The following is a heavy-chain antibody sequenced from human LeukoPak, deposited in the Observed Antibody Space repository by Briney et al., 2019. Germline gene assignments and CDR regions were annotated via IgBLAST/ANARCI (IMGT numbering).Heavy chain of an antibody. V-gene: IGHV4-61*05. CDR2: IYYSGST. CDR1: GGSISSSSYY. D-gene: IGHD2-8*01. J-gene: IGHJ3*02. Sequence: PSETLSLTCTVSGGSISSSSYYWGWIRQPPGKGLEWIGYIYYSGSTNYNPSLKSRVTISVDTSKNQFSLKLSSVTAADTAVYYCARELGYCTNGVCYRAFDIWGQGTVVTVSS. CDR3: ARELGYCTNGVCYRAFDI.